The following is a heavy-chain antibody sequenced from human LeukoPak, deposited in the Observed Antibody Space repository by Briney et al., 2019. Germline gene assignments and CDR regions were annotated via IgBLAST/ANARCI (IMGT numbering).Heavy chain of an antibody. CDR3: AREGGGRWFGAKNWFDP. Sequence: ASVKVSCKASGGTFSSYAISWVRQAPGQGLEWMGVIIPIFGTANYAQKFQGRVTITGDESTSTAYMEMSSLRSEDAAVYYCAREGGGRWFGAKNWFDPWGQGTLVTVSS. V-gene: IGHV1-69*13. CDR1: GGTFSSYA. CDR2: IIPIFGTA. J-gene: IGHJ5*02. D-gene: IGHD3-10*01.